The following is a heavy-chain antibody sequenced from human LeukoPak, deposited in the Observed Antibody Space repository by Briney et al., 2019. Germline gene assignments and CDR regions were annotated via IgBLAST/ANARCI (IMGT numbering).Heavy chain of an antibody. CDR2: IYYSGST. J-gene: IGHJ4*02. CDR1: GGSISSGDYY. CDR3: AREYRGYAPQLDY. V-gene: IGHV4-30-4*01. Sequence: SETLSLTCTVSGGSISSGDYYWSWIRQPPGKGLEWIGYIYYSGSTYYNPSLKSRVTISVDTSKNQFSLKLSSVTAADTAVYYCAREYRGYAPQLDYWGQGTLVTVSS. D-gene: IGHD5-12*01.